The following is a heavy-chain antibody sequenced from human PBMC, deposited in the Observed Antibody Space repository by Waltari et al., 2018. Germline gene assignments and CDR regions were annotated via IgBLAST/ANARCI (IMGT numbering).Heavy chain of an antibody. V-gene: IGHV3-7*01. Sequence: EVRLVESGGGLVQPGGSLRLSCAASGFPFSSFWMNWVRQAPGKGLEWVANMKSVGSESYFLDSVRGRFTISRDNAKGSLFLQMDNLRAEDTAVYYCARSPYWLTNDYWGQGTLVTVSS. D-gene: IGHD2-21*01. CDR3: ARSPYWLTNDY. CDR1: GFPFSSFW. CDR2: MKSVGSES. J-gene: IGHJ4*02.